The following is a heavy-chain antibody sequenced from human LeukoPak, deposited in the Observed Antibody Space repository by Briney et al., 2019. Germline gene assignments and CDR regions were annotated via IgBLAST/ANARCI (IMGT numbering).Heavy chain of an antibody. Sequence: PGGSLRLSCAASGFTVSSNYMSWVRQAPGKGLEWVSVIYSGGSTYYADSVKGRFTISRDNSKNTLYLQMNSLRAEDTAVYYCAKATIAADLIAWGQETLVTVSS. CDR3: AKATIAADLIA. D-gene: IGHD6-13*01. CDR2: IYSGGST. J-gene: IGHJ5*02. CDR1: GFTVSSNY. V-gene: IGHV3-66*02.